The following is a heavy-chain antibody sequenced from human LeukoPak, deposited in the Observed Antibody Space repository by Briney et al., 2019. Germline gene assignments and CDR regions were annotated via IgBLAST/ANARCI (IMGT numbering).Heavy chain of an antibody. J-gene: IGHJ4*02. CDR2: IKQDGSEK. V-gene: IGHV3-7*01. D-gene: IGHD2-2*01. CDR1: GFTFSNYW. Sequence: PGGSLRLSCAASGFTFSNYWMSWVRQAPGKGLEWVANIKQDGSEKYYVDSVKGRFTISRDNAKTSLYLQMNSLRAEDTAVYYCASYIIVVPTRDYWGQGTLVTVSP. CDR3: ASYIIVVPTRDY.